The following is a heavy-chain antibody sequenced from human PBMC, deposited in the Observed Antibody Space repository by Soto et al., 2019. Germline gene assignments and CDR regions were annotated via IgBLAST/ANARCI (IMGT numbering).Heavy chain of an antibody. V-gene: IGHV4-34*01. CDR2: INDSGTT. CDR1: GGSFSGFY. J-gene: IGHJ6*02. Sequence: ASETLSLTCAIYGGSFSGFYWSWIRQPPGKGLEWIGEINDSGTTNYNPSLKSRVTIPADTSKTHFSLRLTSVTAADTAVYYCPRETSQNVYSHYGMDVWGQGTTVTVSS. CDR3: PRETSQNVYSHYGMDV.